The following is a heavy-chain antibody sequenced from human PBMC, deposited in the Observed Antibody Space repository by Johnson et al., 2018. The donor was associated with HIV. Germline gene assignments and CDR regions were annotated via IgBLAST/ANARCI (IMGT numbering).Heavy chain of an antibody. Sequence: VQLVESGGGLVQPGGSLRLSCAASGFSVSASYMSWLRQAPGKALEWVSVIYRGGATYYADSVKGRFTISRDNSKNTVYLQLGSLRPDDMAVYYCARSSTVVTPHDIWGQGTMVTVSS. CDR2: IYRGGAT. V-gene: IGHV3-66*02. CDR3: ARSSTVVTPHDI. CDR1: GFSVSASY. J-gene: IGHJ3*02. D-gene: IGHD4-23*01.